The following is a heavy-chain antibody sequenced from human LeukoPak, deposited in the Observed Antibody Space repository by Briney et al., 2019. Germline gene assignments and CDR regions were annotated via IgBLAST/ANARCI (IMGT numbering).Heavy chain of an antibody. CDR2: IYHSGST. CDR1: GGSISSGGYS. Sequence: SQILSLTCAVSGGSISSGGYSWSWIRQPPGKGLEWIGYIYHSGSTYYNPSLKSRVTISVDRSKNQFSLKLSSVTAADTAVYYCARDGGYSSSWYFFDYWGQGTLVTVSS. J-gene: IGHJ4*02. D-gene: IGHD6-13*01. CDR3: ARDGGYSSSWYFFDY. V-gene: IGHV4-30-2*01.